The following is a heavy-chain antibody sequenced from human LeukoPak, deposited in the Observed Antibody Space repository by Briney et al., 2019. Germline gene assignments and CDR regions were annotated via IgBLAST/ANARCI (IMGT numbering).Heavy chain of an antibody. CDR3: ARLVGATADYGMDV. Sequence: GGSLRLSCAASAFTFSSSVMSWVRQAPGKGLEWVSVIYSGGSTYYADSVKGRFTISRDNSKNTLYLQMNSLRAEDTAVYYCARLVGATADYGMDVWGQGTTVTVSS. CDR2: IYSGGST. D-gene: IGHD1-26*01. J-gene: IGHJ6*02. CDR1: AFTFSSSV. V-gene: IGHV3-66*04.